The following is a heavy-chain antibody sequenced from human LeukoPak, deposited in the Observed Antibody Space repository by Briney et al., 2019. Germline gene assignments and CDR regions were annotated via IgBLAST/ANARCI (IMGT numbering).Heavy chain of an antibody. CDR1: GLTLSNYK. J-gene: IGHJ4*02. V-gene: IGHV3-21*01. CDR3: SDVSGSY. D-gene: IGHD3-10*01. Sequence: GGSLTLSCPATGLTLSNYKMNGVRQAPSKGLKGVSIINDSTSKIYYADSVKGPFTISRDKAKNSLYLQMNSLRAEDMAVQSCSDVSGSYWGQGTLVTASS. CDR2: INDSTSKI.